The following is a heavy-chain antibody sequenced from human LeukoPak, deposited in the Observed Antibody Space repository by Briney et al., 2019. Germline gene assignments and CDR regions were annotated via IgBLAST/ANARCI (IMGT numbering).Heavy chain of an antibody. CDR3: ARAVDIVATTPLDL. D-gene: IGHD5-12*01. J-gene: IGHJ3*01. CDR1: GFTVSSNY. V-gene: IGHV3-66*01. CDR2: LYTGGTT. Sequence: GGSLRLSCADSGFTVSSNYMSWVRQAPGKGLEWVSVLYTGGTTYYADSVKGRFTISRDNSKNTVYLDMNSLRAEDTAVYYCARAVDIVATTPLDLWGPGTMVTVSS.